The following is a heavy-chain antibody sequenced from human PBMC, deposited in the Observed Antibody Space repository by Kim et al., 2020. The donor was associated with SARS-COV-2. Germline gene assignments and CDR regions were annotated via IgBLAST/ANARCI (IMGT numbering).Heavy chain of an antibody. J-gene: IGHJ6*02. D-gene: IGHD1-26*01. Sequence: GGSLRLSCAASGFIFSNYGMHWVRQAPGKGLEWVAVISYDGSHTYYAGSVKDRFTISRDNSKNILSLQMYSLRAEDTAVYYCAKVVRGSYYYYDMDVWGQGTTVTVSS. V-gene: IGHV3-30*18. CDR2: ISYDGSHT. CDR3: AKVVRGSYYYYDMDV. CDR1: GFIFSNYG.